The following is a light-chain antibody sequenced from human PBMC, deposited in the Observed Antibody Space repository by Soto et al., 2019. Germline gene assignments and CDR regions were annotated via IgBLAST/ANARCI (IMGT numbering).Light chain of an antibody. CDR2: DVS. V-gene: IGLV2-14*03. CDR3: RSYTGSGTNV. Sequence: QSALTQPASVSGSPGQSITISCTGTSSDVGAYNYVSWYQQEPGKAPKLMIHDVSNRPSGVSNRFSGSKSGNTASLTISGLQAEDEADYYCRSYTGSGTNVFGTGTKLTVL. CDR1: SSDVGAYNY. J-gene: IGLJ1*01.